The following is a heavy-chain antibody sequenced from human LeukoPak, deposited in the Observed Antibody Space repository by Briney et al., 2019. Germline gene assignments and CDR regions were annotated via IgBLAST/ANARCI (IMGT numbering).Heavy chain of an antibody. CDR3: ARGGGLDV. V-gene: IGHV3-7*03. J-gene: IGHJ6*02. CDR1: GFTFSSYW. D-gene: IGHD3-16*01. CDR2: INHNGNVN. Sequence: HPGGSLRLSCAASGFTFSSYWMNWARQAPGKGLEWVASINHNGNVNYCVDSVKGRFTISRDNAKNSLYLQMSNLRAEDTAVYFCARGGGLDVWGQGATVTVSS.